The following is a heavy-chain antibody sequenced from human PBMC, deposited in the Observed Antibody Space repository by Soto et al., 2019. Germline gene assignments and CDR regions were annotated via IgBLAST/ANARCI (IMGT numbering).Heavy chain of an antibody. V-gene: IGHV3-13*05. D-gene: IGHD2-15*01. Sequence: PGGSLRLSCAASGFTFSTYDMHRVRQATGKGLEWVSTIGAADDPYYVGSVKGRFTISRENAKNSLYLQMNNLRAGDTAVYYCARAYSGRLPRRADYYYALDVWGQGTTVTVSS. CDR1: GFTFSTYD. CDR2: IGAADDP. J-gene: IGHJ6*02. CDR3: ARAYSGRLPRRADYYYALDV.